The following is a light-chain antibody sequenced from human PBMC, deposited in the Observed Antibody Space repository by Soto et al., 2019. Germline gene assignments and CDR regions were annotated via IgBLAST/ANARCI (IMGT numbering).Light chain of an antibody. Sequence: QSALTQPPSASGSPGQSVTISCTGTSSDVGGYNYVSWYQQHPGKAPKLMIYEVSKRPSGVPDRFSGSKSGNTASLTVSGLQAEDEADYYCSSYTDRQSYLFGTGTKVTVL. J-gene: IGLJ1*01. CDR2: EVS. CDR1: SSDVGGYNY. CDR3: SSYTDRQSYL. V-gene: IGLV2-8*01.